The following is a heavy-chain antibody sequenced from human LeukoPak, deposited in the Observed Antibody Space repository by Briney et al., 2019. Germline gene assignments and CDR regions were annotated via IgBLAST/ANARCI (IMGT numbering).Heavy chain of an antibody. V-gene: IGHV1-69*04. CDR1: GGTFSSYA. D-gene: IGHD1-26*01. J-gene: IGHJ4*02. CDR3: ARFHSGSYSEYFDY. CDR2: IIPILGIA. Sequence: GASVKVSCKASGGTFSSYAISWVRQAPGQGLEWMGRIIPILGIANYAQKFQGRVTITADKSTSTAYMELSSLRSEDTAVYYCARFHSGSYSEYFDYWGQGTLVTVSS.